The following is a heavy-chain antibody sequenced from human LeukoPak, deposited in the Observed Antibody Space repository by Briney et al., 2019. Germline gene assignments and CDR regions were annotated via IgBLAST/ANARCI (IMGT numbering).Heavy chain of an antibody. CDR1: GFTFINYS. J-gene: IGHJ4*02. D-gene: IGHD2-21*01. V-gene: IGHV3-7*01. CDR2: IKQDGSEK. Sequence: PGGSLRLSCTASGFTFINYSMNWVRQAPGKGLEWVANIKQDGSEKYYVDSVKGRFTISRDNPKNSLYLQMNSLRAEDTAVYYCAKNRVAYNSWGQGTLVTVSS. CDR3: AKNRVAYNS.